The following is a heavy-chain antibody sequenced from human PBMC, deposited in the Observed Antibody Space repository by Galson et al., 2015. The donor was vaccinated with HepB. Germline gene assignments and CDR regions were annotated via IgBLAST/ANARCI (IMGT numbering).Heavy chain of an antibody. CDR1: GYTFSSYG. CDR2: ISAYNGNT. V-gene: IGHV1-18*01. Sequence: SVKVSCKASGYTFSSYGITWVRQAPGQGLEWMGWISAYNGNTNYAQKLQGRVTMTTDTSTSTAYMELRSLRSDDTAVYYCARDLGIQGSGSYSFPGYYYGMDVWGQGTTVTVSS. CDR3: ARDLGIQGSGSYSFPGYYYGMDV. J-gene: IGHJ6*02. D-gene: IGHD3-10*01.